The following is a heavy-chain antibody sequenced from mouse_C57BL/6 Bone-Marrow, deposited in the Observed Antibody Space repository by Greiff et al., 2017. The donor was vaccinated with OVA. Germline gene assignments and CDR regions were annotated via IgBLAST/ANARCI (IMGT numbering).Heavy chain of an antibody. V-gene: IGHV2-3*01. Sequence: VQRVESGPGLVAPSQSLSITCTVSGFSLTSYGVSWVRQPPGKGLEWLGVIWGDGSTTYHSALISRLSLSKDNSKSQVFLNLNSLHTDDTATYAGAKHSCGSSCNYWGQGTTLTVSS. CDR3: AKHSCGSSCNY. CDR2: IWGDGST. D-gene: IGHD1-1*01. J-gene: IGHJ2*01. CDR1: GFSLTSYG.